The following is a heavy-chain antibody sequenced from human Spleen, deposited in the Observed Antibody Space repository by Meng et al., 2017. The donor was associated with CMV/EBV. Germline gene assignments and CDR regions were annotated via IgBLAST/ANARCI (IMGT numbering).Heavy chain of an antibody. J-gene: IGHJ6*02. CDR1: GFTFNTYR. V-gene: IGHV3-33*06. D-gene: IGHD2-2*01. CDR2: RWYDGSEK. Sequence: GESLKISCAASGFTFNTYRMHWVRQAPGKGLEWVALRWYDGSEKYYADSVTGRFTISRDNSKSALYLQMNRLRAEDTAVYFCAKDQRYCSSSSCYPYYYYFGMDVWGQGTTVTVSS. CDR3: AKDQRYCSSSSCYPYYYYFGMDV.